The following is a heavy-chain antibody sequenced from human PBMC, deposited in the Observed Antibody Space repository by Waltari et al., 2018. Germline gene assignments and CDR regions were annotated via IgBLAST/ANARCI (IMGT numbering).Heavy chain of an antibody. D-gene: IGHD1-1*01. J-gene: IGHJ3*02. CDR2: IQLDGNNK. Sequence: QVPLVESGGGVVQPGGYLRSSCAAARPPFLSFPMHWVRQAPGKGLEWVSFIQLDGNNKYYPDSVKGRFTVSRDNSKSVLYLQMNSLRPEDTAIYYCALGTGGTWNSNDAFDIWGQGTPVTVSS. V-gene: IGHV3-30*02. CDR3: ALGTGGTWNSNDAFDI. CDR1: RPPFLSFP.